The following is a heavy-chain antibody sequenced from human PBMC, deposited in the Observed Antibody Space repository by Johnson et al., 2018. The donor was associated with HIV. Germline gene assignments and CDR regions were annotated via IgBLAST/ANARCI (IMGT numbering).Heavy chain of an antibody. Sequence: VQLVESGGDLVQPGGSLRLSCIGSGFTFSHNWMSWVRQAPGKGPAWVANINHDVSAIHYVDSVKGRFTISRDNAKRSLFLQMKSLRPEDTAVYYCAKESKWESRTPHAFDLWGQGTMVTVSS. V-gene: IGHV3-7*01. CDR1: GFTFSHNW. D-gene: IGHD1-26*01. CDR2: INHDVSAI. CDR3: AKESKWESRTPHAFDL. J-gene: IGHJ3*01.